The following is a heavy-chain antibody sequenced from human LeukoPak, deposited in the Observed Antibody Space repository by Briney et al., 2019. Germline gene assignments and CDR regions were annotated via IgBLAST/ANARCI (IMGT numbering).Heavy chain of an antibody. J-gene: IGHJ5*02. CDR3: ARDLGQYYDTSDNWFDP. Sequence: GGSLRLSCAASGFTFSNYWMHWVRQAPGKGLVWVSRINSDGINTSYADSVKGRFTISRDSAKNTLNLQMNSLRAEDTAVYYCARDLGQYYDTSDNWFDPWGQGTLVTVSS. CDR2: INSDGINT. V-gene: IGHV3-74*01. CDR1: GFTFSNYW. D-gene: IGHD3-22*01.